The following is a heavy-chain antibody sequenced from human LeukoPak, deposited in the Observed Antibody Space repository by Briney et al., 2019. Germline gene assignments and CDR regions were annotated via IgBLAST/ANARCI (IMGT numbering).Heavy chain of an antibody. CDR1: GFTFSSYA. CDR2: ITRSSIYI. D-gene: IGHD3-22*01. Sequence: GGSLRLSCEASGFTFSSYAMSWVRQAPGKGLEWVSCITRSSIYIYYADSVKGRFTISRDNAKNSLYLQMNSLRAEDTAVYYCARGRYDSSGSYSLFDYWGQGTLVTVSS. J-gene: IGHJ4*02. V-gene: IGHV3-21*01. CDR3: ARGRYDSSGSYSLFDY.